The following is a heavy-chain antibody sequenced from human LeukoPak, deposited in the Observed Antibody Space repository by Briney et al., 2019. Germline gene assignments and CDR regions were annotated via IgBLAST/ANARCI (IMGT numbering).Heavy chain of an antibody. CDR2: ISRSGSTI. CDR1: GLTFSSYE. Sequence: GGSLRLSCAASGLTFSSYEMNWVRQAPGKGLEWVSYISRSGSTIYYAGSVKGRFTISRDNAKNSLYLQMNSLRAEDTAVYYCARGSQAAAGTFDYWGQGTLVTVSS. D-gene: IGHD6-13*01. CDR3: ARGSQAAAGTFDY. V-gene: IGHV3-48*03. J-gene: IGHJ4*02.